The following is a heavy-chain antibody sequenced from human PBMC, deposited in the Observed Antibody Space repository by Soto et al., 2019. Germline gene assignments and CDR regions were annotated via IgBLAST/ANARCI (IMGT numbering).Heavy chain of an antibody. J-gene: IGHJ6*03. Sequence: ASVKVSCKASGYTFTGYYMHWVRQAPGQGLEWMGWINPNSGGTNYAQKFQGWVTMTRDTSISTAYMELSRLRSDDTAVYYCARDSGRGYCSGGSCYSGPGNYYYYMDVWG. CDR3: ARDSGRGYCSGGSCYSGPGNYYYYMDV. CDR2: INPNSGGT. CDR1: GYTFTGYY. D-gene: IGHD2-15*01. V-gene: IGHV1-2*04.